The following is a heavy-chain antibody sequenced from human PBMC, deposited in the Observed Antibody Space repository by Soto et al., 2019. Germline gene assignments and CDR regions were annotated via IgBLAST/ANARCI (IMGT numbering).Heavy chain of an antibody. CDR2: ISGSGGST. Sequence: AGGAVRCKCATFVCSFSINAMSWVRQAPGKGLEWASAISGSGGSTYYADSVKGRFTISRDNSKNTLYLQINSLRAEDTAVYYCVKPHSYSSSGINWFEPWAQGSLFILSS. V-gene: IGHV3-23*01. CDR3: VKPHSYSSSGINWFEP. D-gene: IGHD6-13*01. CDR1: VCSFSINA. J-gene: IGHJ5*02.